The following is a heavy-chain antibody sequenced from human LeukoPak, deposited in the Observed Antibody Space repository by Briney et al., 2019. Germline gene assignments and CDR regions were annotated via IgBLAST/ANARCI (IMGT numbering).Heavy chain of an antibody. J-gene: IGHJ4*02. D-gene: IGHD1/OR15-1a*01. CDR2: ISPYTGST. V-gene: IGHV1-18*01. Sequence: ASVKVSCKASGYTFNKYGISWVRQAPGQGLEWMGWISPYTGSTNFAQQFQGRFLMTTDTSMTTAYMEVRSLASNDTAIYYCARSETGSTDFDFWGQGALVTVPP. CDR1: GYTFNKYG. CDR3: ARSETGSTDFDF.